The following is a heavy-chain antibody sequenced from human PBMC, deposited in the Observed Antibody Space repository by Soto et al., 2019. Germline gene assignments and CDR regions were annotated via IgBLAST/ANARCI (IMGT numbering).Heavy chain of an antibody. D-gene: IGHD6-13*01. V-gene: IGHV5-51*01. Sequence: GESLKISCNGSGYSFTSYWIGWVRQMPGKGLEWMGIIYPGDSDTRYSPSFQGQVTISADKSISTAYLQWSSLKASDTAMYYCARKAVGAEAGLYYYYGMDVWGQGTTVTVSS. CDR1: GYSFTSYW. CDR2: IYPGDSDT. J-gene: IGHJ6*02. CDR3: ARKAVGAEAGLYYYYGMDV.